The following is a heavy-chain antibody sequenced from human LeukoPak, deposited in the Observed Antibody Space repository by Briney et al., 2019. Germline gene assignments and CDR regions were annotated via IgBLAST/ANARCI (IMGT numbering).Heavy chain of an antibody. V-gene: IGHV4-39*07. CDR1: GGSMRSSNFY. Sequence: SETLSLTCTVSGGSMRSSNFYWGWIRQPPGKGLEWIGNINYSGHTYFNPSVKSRVTLSVDVSKNRFSLNLTSVTAADTALYFCARTHFDSLGWFDPWGQGIQVIVSS. D-gene: IGHD3-9*01. J-gene: IGHJ5*02. CDR2: INYSGHT. CDR3: ARTHFDSLGWFDP.